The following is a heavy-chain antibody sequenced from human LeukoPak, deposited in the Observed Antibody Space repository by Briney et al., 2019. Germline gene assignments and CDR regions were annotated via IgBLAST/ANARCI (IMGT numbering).Heavy chain of an antibody. V-gene: IGHV6-1*01. D-gene: IGHD6-19*01. J-gene: IGHJ6*03. CDR3: XXXXXXAGXXXXYYMDV. CDR2: XXXRSKWYN. Sequence: SQTLSLTCAISGDSVSSNNTTWNWIRQSPSRGLEWLGXXXXRSKWYNDYAXXXKSRITINPDTSKTQFSLHLTSVIPEDTAVYXXXXXXXXAGXXXXYYMDVWGKGTTXTVSS. CDR1: GDSVSSNNTT.